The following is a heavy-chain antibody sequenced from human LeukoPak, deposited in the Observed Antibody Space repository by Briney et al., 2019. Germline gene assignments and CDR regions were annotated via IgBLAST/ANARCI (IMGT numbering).Heavy chain of an antibody. D-gene: IGHD3-10*02. Sequence: ASVKLSCKASGYTFTNYAITWVRQAPGQGLEWMGWINTYKVNKNYAQGLQDRVTMTTEKSTGTAYMELRSLASDDTAVYYCARVDGRGYFYGVDVWGGGTTVSVCS. CDR2: INTYKVNK. CDR3: ARVDGRGYFYGVDV. V-gene: IGHV1-18*01. J-gene: IGHJ6*01. CDR1: GYTFTNYA.